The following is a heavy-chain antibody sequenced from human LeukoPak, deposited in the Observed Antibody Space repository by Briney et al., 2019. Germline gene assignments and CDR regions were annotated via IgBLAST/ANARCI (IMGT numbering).Heavy chain of an antibody. D-gene: IGHD2/OR15-2a*01. CDR1: GNTHTDLS. Sequence: ASVKVSCKVSGNTHTDLSMNWVRQAPGKGLEWMGGFDPEDVETIYAQKFEGRVTMTEDTSTATAYMELSSLRPGDTAVYYCATDFYRGRQFDYWGQGSLVTVSS. J-gene: IGHJ4*02. CDR3: ATDFYRGRQFDY. CDR2: FDPEDVET. V-gene: IGHV1-24*01.